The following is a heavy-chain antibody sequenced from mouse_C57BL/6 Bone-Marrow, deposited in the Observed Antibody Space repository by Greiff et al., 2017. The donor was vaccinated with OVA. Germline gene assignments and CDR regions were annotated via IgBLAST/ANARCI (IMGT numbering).Heavy chain of an antibody. CDR2: INPYNGGT. J-gene: IGHJ2*01. CDR1: GYTFTDYY. CDR3: ARPSSYYSNYVFDY. Sequence: EVKLQQSGPVLVKPGASVKMSCKASGYTFTDYYMNWVKQSHGKSLEWIGVINPYNGGTSYNQKFKGKATLTVDKSSSTAYMELNSLTSEDSAVYYCARPSSYYSNYVFDYWGQGTTLTVSS. D-gene: IGHD2-5*01. V-gene: IGHV1-19*01.